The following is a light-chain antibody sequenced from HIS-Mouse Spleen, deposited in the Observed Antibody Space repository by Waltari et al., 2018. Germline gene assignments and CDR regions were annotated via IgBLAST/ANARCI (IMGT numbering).Light chain of an antibody. Sequence: DIQLTQSPSFLSASVGDSVTITCRASKGISSYLAWYQQKPGKAPKLLIYAASTLQSGVPSMFSGSGSGTEVTLTISSLQPEDFATYYCQQINSYPLTFGPGTKVDIK. CDR1: KGISSY. CDR2: AAS. J-gene: IGKJ3*01. CDR3: QQINSYPLT. V-gene: IGKV1-9*01.